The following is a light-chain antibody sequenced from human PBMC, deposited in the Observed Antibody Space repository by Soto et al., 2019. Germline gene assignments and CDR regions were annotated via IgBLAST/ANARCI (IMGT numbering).Light chain of an antibody. CDR3: QQYNNWPPWT. Sequence: EIVMTQSPATLSVFPVERATLSCRASQSVSSNLAWYQQKPGQAHRLLIYGASTRATGIPARFSGSGSGTEFTLTISSLQSEDFAVYYCQQYNNWPPWTFGQGTQVEIK. CDR1: QSVSSN. J-gene: IGKJ1*01. CDR2: GAS. V-gene: IGKV3-15*01.